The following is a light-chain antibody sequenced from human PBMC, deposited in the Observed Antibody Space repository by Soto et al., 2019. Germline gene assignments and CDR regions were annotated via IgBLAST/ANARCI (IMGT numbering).Light chain of an antibody. CDR1: TSNTGNNY. CDR3: EAWDASLSAVL. CDR2: END. V-gene: IGLV1-51*01. J-gene: IGLJ3*02. Sequence: QSVLTQPPSVSAAPGQTVTISCSGSTSNTGNNYVSWYQQLPGAAPKLVIFENDKRPPEIPDRFSASKSATSATLAITGLQTGDEGDYYCEAWDASLSAVLFGGGTKLTVL.